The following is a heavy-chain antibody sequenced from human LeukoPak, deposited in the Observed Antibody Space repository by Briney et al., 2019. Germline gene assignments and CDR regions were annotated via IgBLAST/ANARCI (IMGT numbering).Heavy chain of an antibody. CDR1: GFTFSSYW. D-gene: IGHD3-9*01. V-gene: IGHV3-7*01. Sequence: PGGSLRLSCAASGFTFSSYWINWVRQAPGKGLEWVANINGDGRDKYYVGSVRGRFTISRDNADNALYLQMNSLRGDDTALYYGARGVDSTIDWWGQGTLVTVSS. CDR2: INGDGRDK. J-gene: IGHJ4*02. CDR3: ARGVDSTIDW.